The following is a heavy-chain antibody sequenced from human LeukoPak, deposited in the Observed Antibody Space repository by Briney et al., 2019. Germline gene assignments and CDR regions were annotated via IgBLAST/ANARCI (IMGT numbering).Heavy chain of an antibody. CDR1: GIIFSNYW. J-gene: IGHJ4*02. Sequence: GGSLRLSCAASGIIFSNYWMYWVRHAPGKGMVWVSRINRDGSSTSYADSVKGRFTISRDNAKNTLYLQMNSLRAEDTAVYYCARGGGYSYGSFDYWGQGTLVTVSS. D-gene: IGHD5-18*01. CDR3: ARGGGYSYGSFDY. CDR2: INRDGSST. V-gene: IGHV3-74*01.